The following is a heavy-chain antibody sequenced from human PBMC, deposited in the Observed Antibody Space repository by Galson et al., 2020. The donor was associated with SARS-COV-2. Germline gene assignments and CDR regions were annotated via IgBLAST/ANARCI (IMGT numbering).Heavy chain of an antibody. J-gene: IGHJ3*02. V-gene: IGHV3-30*04. Sequence: LSCAASGFTFSSYAMHWVRQAPGKGLEWVAVISYDGSNKYYADSVKGRFTISRDNSKNTLYLQMNSLRAEDTAVYYCAREGILGIDAFDIWGQGTMVTVSS. CDR3: AREGILGIDAFDI. CDR1: GFTFSSYA. D-gene: IGHD7-27*01. CDR2: ISYDGSNK.